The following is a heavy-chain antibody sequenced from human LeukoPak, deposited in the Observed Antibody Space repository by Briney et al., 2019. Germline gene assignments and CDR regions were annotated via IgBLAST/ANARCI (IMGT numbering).Heavy chain of an antibody. CDR3: ARLKGSGSYSFDY. Sequence: GGSLRLSCAASGFTFSSYAMSWVRQAPGKGLEWVSSISSSSSYIYYADSVKGRFTISRDNAKNSLYLQMNSLRAEDTAVYYCARLKGSGSYSFDYWGQGTLVTVSS. CDR2: ISSSSSYI. V-gene: IGHV3-21*01. J-gene: IGHJ4*02. CDR1: GFTFSSYA. D-gene: IGHD3-10*01.